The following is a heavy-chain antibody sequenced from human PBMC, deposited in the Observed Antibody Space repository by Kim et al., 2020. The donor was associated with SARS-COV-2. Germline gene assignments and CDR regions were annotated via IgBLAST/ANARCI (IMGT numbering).Heavy chain of an antibody. CDR3: ARESFYYDILTGYIRGFDY. CDR2: IWYDGSNK. Sequence: GGSLRLSCAASGFTFSSYGMHWVRQAPGKGLEWVAVIWYDGSNKYYADSVKGRFTISRDNSKNTLYRQMNSLRAEDTAVYYCARESFYYDILTGYIRGFDYWGQGTLVTVSS. CDR1: GFTFSSYG. D-gene: IGHD3-9*01. V-gene: IGHV3-33*01. J-gene: IGHJ4*02.